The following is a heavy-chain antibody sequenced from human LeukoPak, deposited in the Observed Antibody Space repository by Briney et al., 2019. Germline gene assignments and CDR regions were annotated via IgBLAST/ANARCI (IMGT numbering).Heavy chain of an antibody. J-gene: IGHJ6*02. CDR3: ARGVDYYDSSGYPYYYYYGMDV. V-gene: IGHV1-69*13. CDR1: GGTFSSYA. D-gene: IGHD3-22*01. CDR2: IIPIFGTA. Sequence: ASVKVSCKASGGTFSSYAISWVRQAPGQGLGWMGGIIPIFGTANYAQKFQGRVTITADESTSTAYMELSSLRSEDTAVYYCARGVDYYDSSGYPYYYYYGMDVWGQGTTVTVSS.